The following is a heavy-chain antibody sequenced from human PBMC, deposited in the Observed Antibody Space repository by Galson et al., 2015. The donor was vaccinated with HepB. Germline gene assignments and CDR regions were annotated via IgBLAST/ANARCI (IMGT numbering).Heavy chain of an antibody. D-gene: IGHD6-6*01. CDR3: ARAGIAARPSFFETLYPHLTRANWFDP. J-gene: IGHJ5*02. CDR1: GGSFSGYY. CDR2: INHSGST. Sequence: SETLSLTCAVYGGSFSGYYWSWIRQPPGKGLEWIGEINHSGSTNYNPSLKSRVTISVDTSKNQFSLKLSSVTAADTAVYYCARAGIAARPSFFETLYPHLTRANWFDPWGQGTLVTVSS. V-gene: IGHV4-34*01.